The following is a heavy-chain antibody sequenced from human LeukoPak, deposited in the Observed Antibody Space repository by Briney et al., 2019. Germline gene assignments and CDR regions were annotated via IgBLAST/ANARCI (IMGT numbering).Heavy chain of an antibody. CDR1: GFTFSSYS. V-gene: IGHV3-48*04. D-gene: IGHD1-26*01. J-gene: IGHJ4*02. Sequence: GGSLRLSCAASGFTFSSYSMNWVRQAPGKGLERVSYISTGSNTIYYADSVKGRFTISRDNAKNSLYLQMNSLRAEDTAVYYCASDGSGSIPNWGQGTLVTVSS. CDR3: ASDGSGSIPN. CDR2: ISTGSNTI.